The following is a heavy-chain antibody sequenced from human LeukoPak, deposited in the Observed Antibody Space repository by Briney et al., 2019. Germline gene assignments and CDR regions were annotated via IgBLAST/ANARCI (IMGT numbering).Heavy chain of an antibody. D-gene: IGHD6-6*01. J-gene: IGHJ2*01. CDR3: ARDNGSSIAARRYFDL. CDR1: GFTFSSYG. V-gene: IGHV3-33*01. Sequence: PGGSLRLSCAASGFTFSSYGMHWVRQAPGKGLEWVAVIWYDGSNKYYADSVKGRFTISRDNSKNTLYLQMNSLRAEDTAVYYCARDNGSSIAARRYFDLWGRGTLVTVSS. CDR2: IWYDGSNK.